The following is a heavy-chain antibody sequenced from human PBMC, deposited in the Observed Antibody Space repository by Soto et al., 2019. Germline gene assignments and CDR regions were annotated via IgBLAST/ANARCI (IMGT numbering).Heavy chain of an antibody. Sequence: PGGSLRLSCATSGLTFSNYAMTWVRQAPGKGLEWVSAITGTGDSTYYADSVKGRFTISRDNSKNTLYLQMNSLRVEDTAVYYCAKDYFSSSGWGQGTLVTVSS. J-gene: IGHJ4*02. CDR1: GLTFSNYA. D-gene: IGHD3-3*01. CDR3: AKDYFSSSG. V-gene: IGHV3-23*01. CDR2: ITGTGDST.